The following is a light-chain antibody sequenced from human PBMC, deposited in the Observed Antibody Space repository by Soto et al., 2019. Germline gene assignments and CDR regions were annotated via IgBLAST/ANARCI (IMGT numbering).Light chain of an antibody. J-gene: IGKJ5*01. CDR3: QQGYSTPIT. V-gene: IGKV1-39*01. CDR2: AAS. Sequence: DIQMTQSPSSLSASVGDRGTITCRASQSISSYLNWFQQKPGKAPKLLIYAASNLQSGVPSRFSGSGSGTDFTLTVSSLQPEDFVTYYCQQGYSTPITFGQGTRLEIK. CDR1: QSISSY.